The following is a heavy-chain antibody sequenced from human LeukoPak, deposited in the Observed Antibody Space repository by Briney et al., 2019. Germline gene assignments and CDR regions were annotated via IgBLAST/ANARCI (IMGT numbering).Heavy chain of an antibody. CDR3: ARVEQLVGESWFDP. Sequence: ASVKVSCKASGYTFTGYYMHWVRQAPGQGLEWMGWINPNSGGTNYAQKFQGRVTMTRDTSISTAYMELSRLRSDDTAVYYCARVEQLVGESWFDPWGQGTLVTVSS. CDR1: GYTFTGYY. CDR2: INPNSGGT. D-gene: IGHD6-6*01. V-gene: IGHV1-2*02. J-gene: IGHJ5*02.